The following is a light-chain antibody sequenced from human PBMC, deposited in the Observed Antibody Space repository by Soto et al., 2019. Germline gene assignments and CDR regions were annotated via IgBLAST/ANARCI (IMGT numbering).Light chain of an antibody. V-gene: IGLV1-44*01. CDR3: AAWDDSLYGYV. J-gene: IGLJ1*01. CDR1: SSNIGSNT. Sequence: QSVLTQPPSASGTPGQRLTISCSGSSSNIGSNTVNWYQQLPGTAPKLLVYSNSQRPSGVPDRFSGSKSGTSASLAISGLQSEDEASYYCAAWDDSLYGYVFGTGTKVTVL. CDR2: SNS.